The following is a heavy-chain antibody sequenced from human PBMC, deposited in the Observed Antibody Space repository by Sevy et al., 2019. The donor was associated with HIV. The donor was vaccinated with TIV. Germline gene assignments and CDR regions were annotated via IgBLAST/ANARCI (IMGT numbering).Heavy chain of an antibody. J-gene: IGHJ4*02. V-gene: IGHV3-30-3*01. D-gene: IGHD4-17*01. CDR2: ISYDGSNK. CDR3: ARGGHDYGDFYYFDY. CDR1: GFTFSSYA. Sequence: GGSLRLSCAASGFTFSSYAMHWVRQAPGKGLEWVAVISYDGSNKYYADSVKGRFTISRDNSKNTLYLQMNGLRAEDTAVYYCARGGHDYGDFYYFDYWGQGTLVTVSS.